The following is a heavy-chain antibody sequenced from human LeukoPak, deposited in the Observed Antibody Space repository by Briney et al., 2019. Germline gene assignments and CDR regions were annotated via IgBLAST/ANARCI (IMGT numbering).Heavy chain of an antibody. D-gene: IGHD3-22*01. Sequence: GGSLRLSCAASGFTFSSYAMSWVRQAPGKGLEWVSAISGSGGSTYYADSVKGRFTVSRDNSKNTLYLQMNSLRAEDTAVYYCAKSGVVRYYYYYYMDVWGKGTTVTVPS. J-gene: IGHJ6*03. V-gene: IGHV3-23*01. CDR3: AKSGVVRYYYYYYMDV. CDR1: GFTFSSYA. CDR2: ISGSGGST.